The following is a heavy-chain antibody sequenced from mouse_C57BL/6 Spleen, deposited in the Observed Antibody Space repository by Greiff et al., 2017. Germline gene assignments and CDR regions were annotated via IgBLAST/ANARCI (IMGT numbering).Heavy chain of an antibody. V-gene: IGHV5-4*01. J-gene: IGHJ2*01. D-gene: IGHD2-3*01. CDR3: ARDGGWLLLFFDY. Sequence: EVQLQESGGGLVKPGGSLKLSCAASGFTFSSYAMSWVRQTPEKRLEWVATISDGGSYTYYPDNVKGRFTIARDNAKNNLYLQMSHLKSEDTAMYYCARDGGWLLLFFDYWGQGTTLTVSS. CDR2: ISDGGSYT. CDR1: GFTFSSYA.